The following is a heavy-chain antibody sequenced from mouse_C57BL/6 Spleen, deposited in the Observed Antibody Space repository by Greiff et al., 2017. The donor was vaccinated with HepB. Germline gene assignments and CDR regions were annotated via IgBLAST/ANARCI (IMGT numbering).Heavy chain of an antibody. Sequence: EVQLVESGGGLVQPKGSLKLSCAASGFTFNTYAMHWVRQAPGKGLEWVARIRSKSSNSATYYADSVKDRFTISRDDSQSMLYLQMNNLKTEDTAMYYCVRDRLGYWYFDVWGTGTTVTVSS. CDR3: VRDRLGYWYFDV. D-gene: IGHD1-2*01. CDR1: GFTFNTYA. V-gene: IGHV10-3*01. CDR2: IRSKSSNSAT. J-gene: IGHJ1*03.